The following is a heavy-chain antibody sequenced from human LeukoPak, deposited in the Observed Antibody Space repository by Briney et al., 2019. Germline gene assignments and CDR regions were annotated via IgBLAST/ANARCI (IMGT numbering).Heavy chain of an antibody. D-gene: IGHD3-10*01. CDR3: SRGGYGSGSYYGY. CDR2: IYYSGSA. CDR1: GGAISNYY. Sequence: SETLSLTCTVSGGAISNYYWSWIRQPPGKGLEWIGYIYYSGSANYNPSLKSRVTISLDTSKNQFSLKLTSVTAADTAVYYCSRGGYGSGSYYGYWGQGTLVSVSS. J-gene: IGHJ4*02. V-gene: IGHV4-59*01.